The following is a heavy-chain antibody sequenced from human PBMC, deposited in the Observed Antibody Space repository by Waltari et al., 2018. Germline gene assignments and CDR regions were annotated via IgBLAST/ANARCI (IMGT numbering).Heavy chain of an antibody. V-gene: IGHV1-2*02. D-gene: IGHD3-9*01. CDR2: INPNSGGT. J-gene: IGHJ2*01. CDR3: ARDLWTGYYTFDL. Sequence: QVQLVQSGAEVKKPGASVKVSCKASGYTFTDYYMHWVRQAPGQRPEWMGLINPNSGGTNYAQKFQASVTMTRETSISPASMELSALRSDDTALYHCARDLWTGYYTFDLWGRGTLVTVSS. CDR1: GYTFTDYY.